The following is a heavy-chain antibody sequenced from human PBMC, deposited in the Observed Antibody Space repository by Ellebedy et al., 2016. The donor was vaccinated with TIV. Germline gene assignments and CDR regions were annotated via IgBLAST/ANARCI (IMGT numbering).Heavy chain of an antibody. D-gene: IGHD2-8*01. CDR1: GASVSINNAA. V-gene: IGHV6-1*01. J-gene: IGHJ6*02. CDR3: ARDPLWCYSCADV. CDR2: TYYKSKWYN. Sequence: SQTLSLTCAISGASVSINNAAWNWIRQSPSRGLEWLGRTYYKSKWYNDYAVSVKSRITINPDTSNNQLSLHLNSVTPEDTAVYYCARDPLWCYSCADVWGQGTTVTVSS.